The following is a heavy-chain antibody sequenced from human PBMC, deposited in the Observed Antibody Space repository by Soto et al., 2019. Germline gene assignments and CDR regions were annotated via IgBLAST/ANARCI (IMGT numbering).Heavy chain of an antibody. CDR2: MNANRCNT. Sequence: QVQLGQSGAEVKKPGASVKVSCKASGYTFTSYDINWVRQATVQGLEWMGWMNANRCNTGYAQKFHGRVTMTRNTSISTAYKELSSLSAEDTDVYYCARTTRKHSKKWFWELIVAQYNWFDPWGQGTLVTGSS. CDR3: ARTTRKHSKKWFWELIVAQYNWFDP. V-gene: IGHV1-8*01. D-gene: IGHD3-10*01. CDR1: GYTFTSYD. J-gene: IGHJ5*02.